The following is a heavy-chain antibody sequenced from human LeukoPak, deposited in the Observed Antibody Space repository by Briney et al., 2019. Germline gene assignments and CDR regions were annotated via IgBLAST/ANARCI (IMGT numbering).Heavy chain of an antibody. V-gene: IGHV3-48*01. CDR3: ASPGYRSGGTCYAAFDI. CDR2: ISSRSDTTT. D-gene: IGHD2-15*01. Sequence: QAGGSLRLSCAASGFTFSSYSMNWVRQAPGKGLEWVSYISSRSDTTTYYADSVKGRFTISRDNAKNSLYLQMNSLRAEDTAVYYCASPGYRSGGTCYAAFDIWGQGTMVTVSS. J-gene: IGHJ3*02. CDR1: GFTFSSYS.